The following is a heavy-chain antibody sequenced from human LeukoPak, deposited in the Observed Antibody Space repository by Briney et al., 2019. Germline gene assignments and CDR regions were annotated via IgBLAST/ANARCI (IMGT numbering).Heavy chain of an antibody. Sequence: SETLSLTCTVSGGSISSYYWSWIRQPPGKGLEWIGYIYYSGSTNYNPSLKSRVTISVYTSTNQFSLKLSSVTAADTAVYYCARNQGDYAVVIWFDPWGQGTLVTVSS. CDR3: ARNQGDYAVVIWFDP. CDR2: IYYSGST. CDR1: GGSISSYY. D-gene: IGHD4-17*01. J-gene: IGHJ5*02. V-gene: IGHV4-59*01.